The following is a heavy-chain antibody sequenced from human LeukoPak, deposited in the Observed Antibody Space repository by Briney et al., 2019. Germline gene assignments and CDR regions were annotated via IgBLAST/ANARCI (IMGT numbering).Heavy chain of an antibody. D-gene: IGHD3-10*01. V-gene: IGHV1-2*02. CDR2: INPNSGGT. CDR3: ARHYSRGFGEYGPPRRYNWFDP. CDR1: GYTFTGYY. J-gene: IGHJ5*02. Sequence: ASVKVSCKASGYTFTGYYMHWVRQAPGQGLEWMGWINPNSGGTNYAQKFQGRVTMTRDTSISTAYMELSRLRSDDTAVYYCARHYSRGFGEYGPPRRYNWFDPWGQGTLVTVSS.